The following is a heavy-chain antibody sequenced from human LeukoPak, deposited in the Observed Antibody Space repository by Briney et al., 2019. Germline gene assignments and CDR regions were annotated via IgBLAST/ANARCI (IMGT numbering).Heavy chain of an antibody. J-gene: IGHJ4*02. V-gene: IGHV3-74*01. CDR3: AGDTSSSPMGFDY. D-gene: IGHD6-6*01. Sequence: PGGSLRLSCAASGFTFSSYWMHWVRQAPGKGLVWVSRINSDGSSTSYADSVKGRFTISRDNSKNTLYLQMNSLRAEDTALYYCAGDTSSSPMGFDYWGQGTLVTVSS. CDR2: INSDGSST. CDR1: GFTFSSYW.